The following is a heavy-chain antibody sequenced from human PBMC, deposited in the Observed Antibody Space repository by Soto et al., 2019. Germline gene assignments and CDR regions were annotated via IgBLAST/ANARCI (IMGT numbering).Heavy chain of an antibody. J-gene: IGHJ4*02. CDR3: ARLDRLDYYDSSGHFDY. Sequence: SETLSLTCTVSGGSISSSSYYWGWIRQPPGKGLEWIGSIYYSGSTYYNTSLKSRVTISVDTSKNQFSLKLSSVTAADTAVYYCARLDRLDYYDSSGHFDYWGQGTLVTVSS. V-gene: IGHV4-39*01. CDR2: IYYSGST. D-gene: IGHD3-22*01. CDR1: GGSISSSSYY.